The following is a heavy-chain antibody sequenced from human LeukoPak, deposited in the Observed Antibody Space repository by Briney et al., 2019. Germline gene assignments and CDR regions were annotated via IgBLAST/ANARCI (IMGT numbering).Heavy chain of an antibody. Sequence: SETLSLTCALYGGSFSGYYWSCIRHPPGKGLEWIGEINHSGSTNYNPSLKSRVTISVDTSKNQFSLKLSSVTAADTAVYYCARGLVGSEADILTGYYRYFDYWGQGTLVTVSS. CDR1: GGSFSGYY. CDR2: INHSGST. D-gene: IGHD3-9*01. J-gene: IGHJ4*02. V-gene: IGHV4-34*01. CDR3: ARGLVGSEADILTGYYRYFDY.